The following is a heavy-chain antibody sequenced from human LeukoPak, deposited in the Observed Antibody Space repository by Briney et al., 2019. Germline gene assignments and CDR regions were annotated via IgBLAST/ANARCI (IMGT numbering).Heavy chain of an antibody. CDR3: ARVGYYDFWSGLIPHTYYMDV. Sequence: GGSLRLSCAASGFTFSNAWMSWVRQAPGKGLEWVSVIYSSGEIYYIESVEGRFTISRDNSKNILYLQMNTLRAEDAAVYYCARVGYYDFWSGLIPHTYYMDVWGKGTTVTVSS. D-gene: IGHD3-3*01. CDR1: GFTFSNAW. V-gene: IGHV3-66*01. J-gene: IGHJ6*03. CDR2: IYSSGEI.